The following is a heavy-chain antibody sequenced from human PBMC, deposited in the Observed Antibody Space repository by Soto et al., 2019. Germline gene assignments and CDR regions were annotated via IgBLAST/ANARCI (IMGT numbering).Heavy chain of an antibody. CDR2: IYYSGST. D-gene: IGHD3-16*02. CDR3: ASLYDYVWGSYRYTADDY. CDR1: GGSISSSSYY. J-gene: IGHJ4*02. V-gene: IGHV4-39*01. Sequence: SETLSLTCTVSGGSISSSSYYWGWIRQPPGKGLEWIGSIYYSGSTYYNPSLKSRVTISVDTSKNQFSLKLSSVTAADTAVYYCASLYDYVWGSYRYTADDYWGQGTLVTVSS.